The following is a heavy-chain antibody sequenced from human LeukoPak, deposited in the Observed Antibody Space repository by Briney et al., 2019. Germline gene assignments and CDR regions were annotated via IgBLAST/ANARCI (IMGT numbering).Heavy chain of an antibody. V-gene: IGHV4-39*01. Sequence: SETLSLTCTVSGGSISISNYYWGWARQPPGKGLEWFGSISYSGGTSYNPSLRSRVTISVDTSKNQFSLKLNSVTAADTAVYYCARKVEYYDSSGYRPHAFDIWGQGTVVTVSS. CDR2: ISYSGGT. CDR1: GGSISISNYY. J-gene: IGHJ3*02. CDR3: ARKVEYYDSSGYRPHAFDI. D-gene: IGHD3-22*01.